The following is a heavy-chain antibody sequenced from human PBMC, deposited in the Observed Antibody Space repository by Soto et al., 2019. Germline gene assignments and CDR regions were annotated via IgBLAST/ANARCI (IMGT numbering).Heavy chain of an antibody. Sequence: LGESLKISCMGSGYKVSTWHNFTSYWIAWVRQMPGEGLEWMGIIYPGDSDTRYSPSFQGQVTISADKSINSVYLQWSSLKASDTATYYCARPRYGDRAPFDIWGQGTMVT. D-gene: IGHD4-17*01. CDR1: GYKVSTWHNFTSYW. V-gene: IGHV5-51*01. J-gene: IGHJ3*02. CDR3: ARPRYGDRAPFDI. CDR2: IYPGDSDT.